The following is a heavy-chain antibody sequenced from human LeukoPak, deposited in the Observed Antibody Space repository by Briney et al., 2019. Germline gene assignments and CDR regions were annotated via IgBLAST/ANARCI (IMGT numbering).Heavy chain of an antibody. CDR2: IYYSGST. D-gene: IGHD3-10*01. V-gene: IGHV4-59*01. Sequence: SETLSLTCTVSGGSISSYYWSWIRQPPGKGLEWIGYIYYSGSTNYNPSLKSRVTISVDTSKNQFSLKLSSVTAADTAVYYCATATMVRGVMYYFDYWGQGTPVTVSS. J-gene: IGHJ4*02. CDR3: ATATMVRGVMYYFDY. CDR1: GGSISSYY.